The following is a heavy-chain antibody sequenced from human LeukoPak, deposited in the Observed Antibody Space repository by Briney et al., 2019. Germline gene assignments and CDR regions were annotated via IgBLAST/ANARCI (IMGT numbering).Heavy chain of an antibody. J-gene: IGHJ5*02. V-gene: IGHV4-34*01. CDR1: GGSFSGYY. Sequence: SETLSLTCAVYGGSFSGYYWSWIRQPPGKGLEWIGEINHSGSTNYNPSLKSRVTISVDTSKNQFSLKLSSVTAADTAVYYCASGAIFWSGYYSVGWFDPWGQGTLVTVSS. CDR3: ASGAIFWSGYYSVGWFDP. CDR2: INHSGST. D-gene: IGHD3-3*01.